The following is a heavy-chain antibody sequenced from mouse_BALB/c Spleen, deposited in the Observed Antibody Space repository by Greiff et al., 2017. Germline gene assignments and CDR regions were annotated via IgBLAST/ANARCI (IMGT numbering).Heavy chain of an antibody. V-gene: IGHV5-9-4*01. J-gene: IGHJ1*01. CDR1: GFTFSSYA. CDR2: ISSGGSYT. D-gene: IGHD1-1*01. CDR3: ARVGLGSSYWYFDV. Sequence: EVQLVESGGGLVKPGGSLKLSCAASGFTFSSYAMSWVRQSPEKRLEWVAEISSGGSYTYYPDTVTGRFTISRDNAKNTLYLEMSSLRSEDTAMYYCARVGLGSSYWYFDVWGAGTTVTVSS.